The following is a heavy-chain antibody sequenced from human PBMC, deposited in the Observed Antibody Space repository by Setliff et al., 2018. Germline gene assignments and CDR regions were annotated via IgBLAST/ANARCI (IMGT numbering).Heavy chain of an antibody. J-gene: IGHJ4*02. CDR1: GGSISSYY. CDR3: ARDSALHSYHYDSSGYLDY. Sequence: SETLSLTCTVSGGSISSYYWSWIRQPPGKGLEWIGYIYTSGSTNYNPSLKSRVTISVDTSKNQFSLKLSSVTAADTGVYYCARDSALHSYHYDSSGYLDYWGQGALVTVSS. CDR2: IYTSGST. V-gene: IGHV4-59*01. D-gene: IGHD3-22*01.